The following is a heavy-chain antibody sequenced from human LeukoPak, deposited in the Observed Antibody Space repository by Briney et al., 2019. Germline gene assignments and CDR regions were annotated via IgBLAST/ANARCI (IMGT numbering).Heavy chain of an antibody. V-gene: IGHV3-48*03. CDR1: DFTFSSYE. J-gene: IGHJ4*02. D-gene: IGHD5-12*01. CDR3: ARDYLAAQWLLSGGDY. Sequence: GGSLRLSCAASDFTFSSYEMNWVRQAPGKGLEWVSYISSSGTTIYYADSVKGRFTISRDYAKKLLYLQMNSLRAEDTAVYYCARDYLAAQWLLSGGDYWGQGTLVTVSS. CDR2: ISSSGTTI.